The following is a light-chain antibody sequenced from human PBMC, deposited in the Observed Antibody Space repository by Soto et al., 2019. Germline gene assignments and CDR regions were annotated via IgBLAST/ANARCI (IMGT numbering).Light chain of an antibody. V-gene: IGKV3-15*01. CDR3: QQYNNWPACT. CDR1: QSVSSN. Sequence: EIVMTQSPATLSVSPGERATLSCRASQSVSSNLAWYQEKPGQAPRLLIYGASTRATGIPARFSGSGSGTECTLTISSLQSEDFAVYYCQQYNNWPACTFGQGTKVEIK. CDR2: GAS. J-gene: IGKJ1*01.